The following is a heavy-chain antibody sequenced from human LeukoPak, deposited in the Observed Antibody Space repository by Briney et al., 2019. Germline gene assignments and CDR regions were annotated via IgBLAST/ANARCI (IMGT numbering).Heavy chain of an antibody. CDR1: GFTFSSYS. CDR2: ISSSSSYI. J-gene: IGHJ3*02. Sequence: GGSLRLSCAASGFTFSSYSMNWVRQAPGKGLEWVSSISSSSSYIYYADSVKGRFTISRDNAKNSLYLQMNSLRAEDTAVYYCARDGSGTVDAFDIWGQGKMDSVSS. CDR3: ARDGSGTVDAFDI. V-gene: IGHV3-21*04. D-gene: IGHD3-10*01.